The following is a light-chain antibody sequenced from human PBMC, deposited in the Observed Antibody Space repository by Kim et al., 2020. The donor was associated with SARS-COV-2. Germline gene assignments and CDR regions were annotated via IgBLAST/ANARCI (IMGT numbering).Light chain of an antibody. J-gene: IGLJ3*02. CDR1: NSGSKS. CDR3: QVWDSSSDSWV. V-gene: IGLV3-21*04. Sequence: APGKTARITCGGNNSGSKSVHWYQQKPGQAPVLVIYYDSDRPSGIPERFSGSNSGNTATLTISRVEAGDEADYYCQVWDSSSDSWVFGGGTQLTVL. CDR2: YDS.